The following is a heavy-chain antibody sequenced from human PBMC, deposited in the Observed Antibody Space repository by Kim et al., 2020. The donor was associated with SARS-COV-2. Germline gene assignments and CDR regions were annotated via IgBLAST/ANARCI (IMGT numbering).Heavy chain of an antibody. CDR3: AKDRDDFWSGYPTYFDY. CDR2: ISWNSGSI. Sequence: SLRLSCAASGFTFDDYAMHWVRQAPGKGLEWVSGISWNSGSIGYADSVKGRFTISRDNAKNSLYLQMNSLRAEDTALYYCAKDRDDFWSGYPTYFDY. J-gene: IGHJ4*01. D-gene: IGHD3-3*01. CDR1: GFTFDDYA. V-gene: IGHV3-9*01.